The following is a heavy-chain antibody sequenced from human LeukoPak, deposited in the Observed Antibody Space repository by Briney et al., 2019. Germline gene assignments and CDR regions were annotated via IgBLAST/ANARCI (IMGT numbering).Heavy chain of an antibody. CDR2: IYPGDSDT. D-gene: IGHD2-2*01. Sequence: GEPLKISCKGSGYSFTSYWIGWGRQMPGKGLGWMGIIYPGDSDTRYNPSFQGQVTISADKSISTAYLQWSSLKASDTAMYYCARSKYCSSTSCLWDYWGQGTLVTVSS. CDR3: ARSKYCSSTSCLWDY. J-gene: IGHJ4*02. CDR1: GYSFTSYW. V-gene: IGHV5-51*01.